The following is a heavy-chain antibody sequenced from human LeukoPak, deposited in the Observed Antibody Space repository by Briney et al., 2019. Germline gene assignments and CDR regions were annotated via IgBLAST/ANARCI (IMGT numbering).Heavy chain of an antibody. V-gene: IGHV4-59*01. Sequence: SETLSLTCTVSGGSISSYYWSWIRQPPGKGLEWIGYIYYSGSTNYNPSLKSRVTISVDTSKNQFSLKLSSVTAADTAVYYCAREIAAAGTRWFDPWGQGTLVTVSS. CDR1: GGSISSYY. CDR2: IYYSGST. D-gene: IGHD6-13*01. J-gene: IGHJ5*02. CDR3: AREIAAAGTRWFDP.